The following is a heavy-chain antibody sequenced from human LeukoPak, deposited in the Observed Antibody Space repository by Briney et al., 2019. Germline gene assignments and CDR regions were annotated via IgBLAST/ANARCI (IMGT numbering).Heavy chain of an antibody. V-gene: IGHV3-30*03. Sequence: GGSLRLSCAASGFTFSSYGMHWVRQAPGKGLEWLAVISYDGSYEYYADSVKGRFTISRDNSKNTLYLQMSSLRTEDTAVYYCARSKSGSSWYLPDYWGQGTLVTVSS. J-gene: IGHJ4*02. D-gene: IGHD6-13*01. CDR3: ARSKSGSSWYLPDY. CDR1: GFTFSSYG. CDR2: ISYDGSYE.